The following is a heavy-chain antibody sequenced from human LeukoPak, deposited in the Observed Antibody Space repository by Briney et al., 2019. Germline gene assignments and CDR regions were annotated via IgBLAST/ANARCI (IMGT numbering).Heavy chain of an antibody. Sequence: SETLSLTCTVSGGSISSGDYYWSWIRQPPGKGLEWIGYIYYSGSTYYNPSLKSRVTISVDTSKNQFSLKLSSVTAADTAVYYCARQEDGDYFDYWGQGTLVTVSS. D-gene: IGHD3-10*01. V-gene: IGHV4-30-4*08. CDR2: IYYSGST. CDR1: GGSISSGDYY. CDR3: ARQEDGDYFDY. J-gene: IGHJ4*02.